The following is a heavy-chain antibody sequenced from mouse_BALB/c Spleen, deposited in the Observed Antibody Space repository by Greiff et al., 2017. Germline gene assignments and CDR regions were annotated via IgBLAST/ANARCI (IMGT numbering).Heavy chain of an antibody. Sequence: VMLVESGAELARPGASVKLSCKASGYTFTSYWMQWVKQRPGQGLEWIGAIYPGDGDTRYTQKFKGKATLTADKSSSTAYVQLSSLASEDSAVYYCARSYGRLMDYWGQGTSVTVSS. J-gene: IGHJ4*01. CDR1: GYTFTSYW. V-gene: IGHV1-87*01. CDR2: IYPGDGDT. D-gene: IGHD1-1*01. CDR3: ARSYGRLMDY.